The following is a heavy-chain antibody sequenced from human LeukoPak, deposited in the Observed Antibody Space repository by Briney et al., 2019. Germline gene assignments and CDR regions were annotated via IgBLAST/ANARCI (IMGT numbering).Heavy chain of an antibody. Sequence: SVKVSYKASGGTFSSYAISWVREAPGQGLEWMGGIIPIFGTANYAQKFQGRVTITADESTSTAYMELSSLRSEDTAVYYCAYSLRMARGAFDIWGQGTMVTVSS. V-gene: IGHV1-69*01. D-gene: IGHD2-21*01. CDR3: AYSLRMARGAFDI. CDR1: GGTFSSYA. J-gene: IGHJ3*02. CDR2: IIPIFGTA.